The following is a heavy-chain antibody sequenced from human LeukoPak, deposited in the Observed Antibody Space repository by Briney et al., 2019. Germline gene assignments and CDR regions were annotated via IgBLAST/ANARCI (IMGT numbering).Heavy chain of an antibody. CDR3: ATPPGYWGSAPFDF. CDR2: IKSKSEGETT. CDR1: GFTFSFTKAW. Sequence: PGGSLRLSCAASGFTFSFTKAWVNWVRQAPGKGLEWVGHIKSKSEGETTDFAAPVKGRFTISRDDSKNTVYLQMNSLKTEDTAVYYCATPPGYWGSAPFDFWGQGTVVTVSS. V-gene: IGHV3-15*01. J-gene: IGHJ4*02. D-gene: IGHD7-27*01.